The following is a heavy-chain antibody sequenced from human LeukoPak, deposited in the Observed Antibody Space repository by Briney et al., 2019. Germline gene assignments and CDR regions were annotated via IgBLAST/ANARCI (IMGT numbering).Heavy chain of an antibody. Sequence: GGSLRLSCAASGFTSSSYAMSWVRQAPGKGLEWVSAISGSGGNTYYADSVKGRFTISRDNSKNTLYLQMNSLRAEDTAVYYCAKEDCSSTSCPYYYYYMDVWGKGTTVTVSS. CDR3: AKEDCSSTSCPYYYYYMDV. CDR2: ISGSGGNT. V-gene: IGHV3-23*01. CDR1: GFTSSSYA. J-gene: IGHJ6*03. D-gene: IGHD2-2*01.